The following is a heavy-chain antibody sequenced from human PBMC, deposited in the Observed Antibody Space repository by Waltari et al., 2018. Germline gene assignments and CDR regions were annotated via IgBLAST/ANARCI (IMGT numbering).Heavy chain of an antibody. CDR1: GFTFSSYA. J-gene: IGHJ4*02. CDR2: SRGSGGST. D-gene: IGHD6-19*01. CDR3: ANLYSSGWYGY. V-gene: IGHV3-23*01. Sequence: EVQLLESGGGLVQPGGSLRLSCAASGFTFSSYAVSWVRRAPGKGREGVSASRGSGGSTYYADAVKGRFTISRDNSKNTLYLQMNSLRAEDTAVYYCANLYSSGWYGYWGQGTLVTVSS.